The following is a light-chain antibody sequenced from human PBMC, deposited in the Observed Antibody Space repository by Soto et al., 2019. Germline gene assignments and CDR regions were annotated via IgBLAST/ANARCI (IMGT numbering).Light chain of an antibody. CDR3: TSYTGFSTLV. CDR1: SSDIGGYNY. Sequence: QSALTQPASVSGSPGQSTTISCTGTSSDIGGYNYVSWYQEHPGKAPKLLIYEVSFRPSGVSDRFSASKSGNTASLTISGLQAEDEADYYCTSYTGFSTLVFGPGTKLT. CDR2: EVS. V-gene: IGLV2-14*01. J-gene: IGLJ1*01.